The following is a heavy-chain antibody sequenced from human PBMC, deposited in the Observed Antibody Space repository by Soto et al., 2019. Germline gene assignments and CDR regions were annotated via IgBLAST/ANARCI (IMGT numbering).Heavy chain of an antibody. CDR1: GGSISIGGYY. V-gene: IGHV4-31*03. J-gene: IGHJ4*02. D-gene: IGHD3-10*01. CDR2: IYYSGST. CDR3: ARGISSLWFGEFLAAD. Sequence: SDTLSLTCTVSGGSISIGGYYWSWIRQHPGKGLEWIGYIYYSGSTYYNPSLKSRVTISVDTSKNQFSLKLSSVTAADTAVYYCARGISSLWFGEFLAADWGQGTLVTVSS.